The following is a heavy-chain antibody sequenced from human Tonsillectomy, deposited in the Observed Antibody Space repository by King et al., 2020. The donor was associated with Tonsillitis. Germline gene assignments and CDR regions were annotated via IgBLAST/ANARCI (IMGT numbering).Heavy chain of an antibody. CDR1: GFTFRSYS. D-gene: IGHD2-15*01. V-gene: IGHV3-48*01. J-gene: IGHJ6*03. Sequence: VQLVESGGGLVQPGGSLRLSCVGSGFTFRSYSMNWVRQAPGKGLEWIAYITSSSQTTFYANSVEDRFTVSRDNAKDSLYLQMDSVRAEDTAVYYCARDRTLQYYMDAWGKGTTVTVSS. CDR3: ARDRTLQYYMDA. CDR2: ITSSSQTT.